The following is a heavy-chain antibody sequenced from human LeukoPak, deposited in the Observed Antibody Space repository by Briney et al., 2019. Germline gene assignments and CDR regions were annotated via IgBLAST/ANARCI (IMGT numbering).Heavy chain of an antibody. CDR1: GFTFSSYS. D-gene: IGHD2-15*01. J-gene: IGHJ5*02. Sequence: GGSLRLSCAASGFTFSSYSMNWVRQAPGKGLEWVSSISSSSSYIYYADSVKGRFTISRDNAKNSLYLQMNSLRAEDTAVYYCARGREDIVVVVAARDNWFDPWGQGTLVTVSS. V-gene: IGHV3-21*01. CDR2: ISSSSSYI. CDR3: ARGREDIVVVVAARDNWFDP.